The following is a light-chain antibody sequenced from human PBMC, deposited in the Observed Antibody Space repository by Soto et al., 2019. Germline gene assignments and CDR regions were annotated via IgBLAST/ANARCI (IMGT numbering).Light chain of an antibody. CDR1: SSDVGSYNR. J-gene: IGLJ1*01. Sequence: QSALTQPPSVSGSPGQSVAISCTGTSSDVGSYNRVSWYQQPPGTAPKVMIYEVSNRPSGVPDRFSGSKSGNTASLTISGLQAEDEADYYCSSYSSISTYVFGTGTMVTV. V-gene: IGLV2-18*02. CDR2: EVS. CDR3: SSYSSISTYV.